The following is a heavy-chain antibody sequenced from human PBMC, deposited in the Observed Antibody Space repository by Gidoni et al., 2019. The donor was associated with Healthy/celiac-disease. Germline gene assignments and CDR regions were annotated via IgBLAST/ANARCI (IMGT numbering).Heavy chain of an antibody. CDR2: ISWNSGSI. J-gene: IGHJ6*02. Sequence: EVQLVESGGGLVQPGRSLRLSCAASGFTFDDYAMHWVRQAPGKGLEWVSGISWNSGSIGYADSVKGRFTISRDNAKNSLYLQMNSLRAEDTALYYCAKELGRNGGSRSYYYGMDVWGQGTTVTVSS. D-gene: IGHD2-15*01. V-gene: IGHV3-9*01. CDR3: AKELGRNGGSRSYYYGMDV. CDR1: GFTFDDYA.